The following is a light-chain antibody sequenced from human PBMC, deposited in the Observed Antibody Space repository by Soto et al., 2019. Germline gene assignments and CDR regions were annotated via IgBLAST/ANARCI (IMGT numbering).Light chain of an antibody. J-gene: IGKJ1*01. CDR1: QSVSTNF. CDR2: GAS. V-gene: IGKV3-20*01. CDR3: QQYGRTSWT. Sequence: EIVLTQSPGTLSLSPGEGATLSCRASQSVSTNFFAWYQQKPGQAPRLLIYGASTRATGIPDRFSGSGSGKDFTLPISKLEPEDFAVYYCQQYGRTSWTFGQGTKVNIK.